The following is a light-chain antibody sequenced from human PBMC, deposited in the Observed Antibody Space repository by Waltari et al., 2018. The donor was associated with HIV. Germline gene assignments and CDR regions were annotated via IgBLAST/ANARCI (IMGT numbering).Light chain of an antibody. V-gene: IGKV3-11*01. Sequence: ELVLTQSPATLSLSPGESATLSCRASQSLNNYLAWYQQRPGQPPRLLIYDSSNRAAGIPARFSGSGSGTDFTLTISSLEPEDFAVYYCQQRSIWPRTFGQGTKLEIK. J-gene: IGKJ2*01. CDR3: QQRSIWPRT. CDR1: QSLNNY. CDR2: DSS.